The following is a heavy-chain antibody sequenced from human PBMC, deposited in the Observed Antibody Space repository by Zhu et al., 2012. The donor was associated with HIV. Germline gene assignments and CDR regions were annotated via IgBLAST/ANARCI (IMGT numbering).Heavy chain of an antibody. CDR3: AREGIYDSSGFWFDP. J-gene: IGHJ5*02. V-gene: IGHV4-39*07. D-gene: IGHD3-22*01. CDR1: GDSIIRSTHH. CDR2: IYYSGAT. Sequence: QVQLQESGPGLVRPSETLSLTCTVSGDSIIRSTHHWGWVRQSPGNGLEWIGNIYYSGATYYGPSLKSRVTISVDTSKNQFSLKLSSVTAADTAVYYCAREGIYDSSGFWFDPWGQGTLVTVSS.